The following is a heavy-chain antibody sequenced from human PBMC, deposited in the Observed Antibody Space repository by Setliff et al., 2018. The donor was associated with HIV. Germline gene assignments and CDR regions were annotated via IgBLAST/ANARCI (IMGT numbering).Heavy chain of an antibody. CDR3: AGREMPCSGGDCNRYFYYYYMNV. Sequence: SVKVSCKASGGTFSSYAISWVRQAPGQGLEWMGGIIPMLGVANYPQKVQGRVTITTDKSTTIVYMELSSLRSEDTAVYYCAGREMPCSGGDCNRYFYYYYMNVWGTGTTVTVS. V-gene: IGHV1-69*10. CDR1: GGTFSSYA. D-gene: IGHD2-21*02. CDR2: IIPMLGVA. J-gene: IGHJ6*03.